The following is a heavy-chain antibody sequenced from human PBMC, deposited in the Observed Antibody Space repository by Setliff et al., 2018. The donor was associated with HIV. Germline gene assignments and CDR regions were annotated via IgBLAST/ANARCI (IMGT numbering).Heavy chain of an antibody. CDR1: GGSISSSGPGYY. J-gene: IGHJ6*03. D-gene: IGHD2-15*01. V-gene: IGHV4-39*01. CDR2: IFQAGST. Sequence: SETLSLTCTVSGGSISSSGPGYYWGWIRQSPEKGLEWIGSIFQAGSTYYNPSLKSRVTLSVDTSENQYSLKLTSLIAADTAVYYCARSLAYCSGGGCSSGNYYYMDVWGKGTTVTVSS. CDR3: ARSLAYCSGGGCSSGNYYYMDV.